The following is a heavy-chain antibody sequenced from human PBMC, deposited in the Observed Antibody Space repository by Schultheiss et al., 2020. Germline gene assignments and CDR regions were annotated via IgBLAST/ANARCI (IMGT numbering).Heavy chain of an antibody. Sequence: SETLSLTCTVSGGSISSYYWSWIRQPPGKGLEWIGYIYYSGSTNYNPSLKSRVTISVDTSKNQFSLKLSSVTAADTAVYYCARPTPLVTTGTTGFDYWGQGTLVTVSS. J-gene: IGHJ4*02. CDR3: ARPTPLVTTGTTGFDY. CDR2: IYYSGST. D-gene: IGHD1-1*01. V-gene: IGHV4-59*08. CDR1: GGSISSYY.